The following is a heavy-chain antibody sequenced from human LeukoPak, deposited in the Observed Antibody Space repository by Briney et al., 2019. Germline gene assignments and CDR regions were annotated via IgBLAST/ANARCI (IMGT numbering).Heavy chain of an antibody. CDR1: GGSVSSGSYY. D-gene: IGHD5-12*01. V-gene: IGHV4-61*01. Sequence: SETLSLTCTVSGGSVSSGSYYWSWIRQPPGKGLEWIGYIYYSGSTNYNPSLKSRVTISVDTSKNQFSLKLSSVTAAHTAVYYCARTPNRGYSGTWYFDYWGQGTLVTVSS. J-gene: IGHJ4*02. CDR3: ARTPNRGYSGTWYFDY. CDR2: IYYSGST.